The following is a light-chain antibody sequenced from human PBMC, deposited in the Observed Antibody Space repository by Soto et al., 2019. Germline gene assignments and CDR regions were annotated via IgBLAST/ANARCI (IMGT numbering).Light chain of an antibody. CDR2: RTS. Sequence: EIVMTQSPATLSVSPGEGATLSCRASQSISSNLAWYQQKPGQAPRLLMFRTSSRATGFPARFSGSGSGTEFTLTISSLQSEDSALYYCQQYSNWPTFGQGTRLEIK. CDR1: QSISSN. V-gene: IGKV3-15*01. J-gene: IGKJ5*01. CDR3: QQYSNWPT.